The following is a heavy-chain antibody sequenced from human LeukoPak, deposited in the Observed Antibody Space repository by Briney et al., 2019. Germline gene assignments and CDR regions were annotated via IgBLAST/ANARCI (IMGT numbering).Heavy chain of an antibody. D-gene: IGHD2-15*01. Sequence: GGSLRLSCAASGFMFSTYAMSWVRQAPGKGLEWVSAISDSGGNTYYADSVKGRFTISRDNSKNTLYLQMNSLRAEDTAVYYCAKDKGSRSWHGIFDYWGQGTLVTVSS. CDR1: GFMFSTYA. V-gene: IGHV3-23*01. J-gene: IGHJ4*02. CDR2: ISDSGGNT. CDR3: AKDKGSRSWHGIFDY.